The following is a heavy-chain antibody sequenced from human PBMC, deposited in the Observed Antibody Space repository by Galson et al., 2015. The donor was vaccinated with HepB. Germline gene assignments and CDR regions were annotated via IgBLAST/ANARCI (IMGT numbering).Heavy chain of an antibody. V-gene: IGHV6-1*01. Sequence: CAISGDSVSSNSAAWNWIRQSPSRGLEWLGRTYYRSKWYNDYAVSVKSRITINPDASKNQFSLQLNSVTPDDTAVYCCAREWFGEFSWLGSWGQGTLVTVSS. D-gene: IGHD3-10*01. J-gene: IGHJ4*02. CDR2: TYYRSKWYN. CDR1: GDSVSSNSAA. CDR3: AREWFGEFSWLGS.